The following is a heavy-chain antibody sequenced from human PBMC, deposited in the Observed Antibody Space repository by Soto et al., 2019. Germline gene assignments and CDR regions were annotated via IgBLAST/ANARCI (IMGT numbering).Heavy chain of an antibody. CDR3: ARVQGTMIVVDALDY. D-gene: IGHD3-22*01. CDR1: GFTFRNYK. V-gene: IGHV3-21*06. CDR2: ISSSSTYI. Sequence: GGSLRLSCEASGFTFRNYKMNWVRQAPGQGLEWVSSISSSSTYIYSADSVKGRFTISRDNAKYSLYLQLNSLRAEDMAVYYCARVQGTMIVVDALDYWGQGTLVTVS. J-gene: IGHJ4*02.